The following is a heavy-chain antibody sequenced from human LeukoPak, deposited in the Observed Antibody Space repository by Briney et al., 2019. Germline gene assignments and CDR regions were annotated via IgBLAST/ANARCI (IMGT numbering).Heavy chain of an antibody. Sequence: SETLSLTCTVSGGSISSYYWSWIRQPPGGGLEWIGYIYYSGSTNYNPSLKRRVTISLDTSKSQFSLKLRSVTAADTAVYYCARSGLDSRYNFGMDVWGQGTTVTVSS. V-gene: IGHV4-59*01. D-gene: IGHD5-12*01. CDR1: GGSISSYY. CDR3: ARSGLDSRYNFGMDV. J-gene: IGHJ6*02. CDR2: IYYSGST.